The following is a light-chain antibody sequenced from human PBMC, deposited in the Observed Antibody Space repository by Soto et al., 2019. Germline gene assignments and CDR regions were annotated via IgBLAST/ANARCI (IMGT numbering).Light chain of an antibody. V-gene: IGLV2-14*01. CDR1: SSVDGGYNY. CDR2: DVS. Sequence: QSVLTQPASVSASPGHSITISCPGTSSVDGGYNYVSWYQQHPGKAPKLMIYDVSNRPSGVSNRFSGSKSGNTASLTISGLQAEDEADYYCSSYTSSSTPHYVFGTGTEVTVL. CDR3: SSYTSSSTPHYV. J-gene: IGLJ1*01.